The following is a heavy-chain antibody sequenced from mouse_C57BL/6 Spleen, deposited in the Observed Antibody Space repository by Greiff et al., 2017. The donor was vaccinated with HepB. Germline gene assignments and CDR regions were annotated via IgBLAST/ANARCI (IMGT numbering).Heavy chain of an antibody. J-gene: IGHJ4*01. CDR3: ARGGWLLQAMDY. D-gene: IGHD2-3*01. Sequence: VQLKESGGGLVKPGGSLKLSCAASGFTFSDYGMHWVRQAPEKGLEWVAYISSGSSTIYYADTVKGRFTISRDNAKNTLFLQMTSLRSEDTAMYYCARGGWLLQAMDYWGQGTSVTVSS. V-gene: IGHV5-17*01. CDR1: GFTFSDYG. CDR2: ISSGSSTI.